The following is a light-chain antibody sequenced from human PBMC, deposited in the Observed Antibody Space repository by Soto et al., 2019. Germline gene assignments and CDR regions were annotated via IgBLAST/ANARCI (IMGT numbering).Light chain of an antibody. CDR3: QQRSNWPPIT. J-gene: IGKJ5*01. V-gene: IGKV3-11*01. Sequence: EIVLTQSPATLSLSLGERATLSFRASQSVSSYLAWYQQKPGQAPRLLIYDASNRATGIPARFSGSGSGTDFTLTISSLEPEDFAVYYCQQRSNWPPITFGQGTRREIK. CDR1: QSVSSY. CDR2: DAS.